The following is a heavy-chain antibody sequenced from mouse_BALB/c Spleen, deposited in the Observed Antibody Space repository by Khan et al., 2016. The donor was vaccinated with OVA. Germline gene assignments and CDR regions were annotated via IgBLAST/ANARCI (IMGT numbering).Heavy chain of an antibody. CDR2: INPTSGYT. CDR3: ARDRIDY. CDR1: GYTFTSYW. J-gene: IGHJ2*01. V-gene: IGHV1-7*01. Sequence: VELVESGAELAKPGASVKMSCKASGYTFTSYWMHWIKQRPGQGLEWIGYINPTSGYTDYNQKFKDKATLTADKSSSTAYMQLNSLTSGDSAVYYCARDRIDYWGQGTTLTVSS.